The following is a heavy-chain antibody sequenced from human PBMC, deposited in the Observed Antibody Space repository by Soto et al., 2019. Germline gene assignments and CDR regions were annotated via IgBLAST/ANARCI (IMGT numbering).Heavy chain of an antibody. Sequence: SETLSLTCTVSGGSISSYYWSWIRQPPGKGLEWIGEINHSGSTNYNPPLKSRVTISVDTSKNQFSLKLSSVTAADTAVYYCARGIGSGSYYKGGSSWFDPWGQGTLVTVSS. V-gene: IGHV4-34*01. J-gene: IGHJ5*02. CDR3: ARGIGSGSYYKGGSSWFDP. D-gene: IGHD3-10*01. CDR1: GGSISSYY. CDR2: INHSGST.